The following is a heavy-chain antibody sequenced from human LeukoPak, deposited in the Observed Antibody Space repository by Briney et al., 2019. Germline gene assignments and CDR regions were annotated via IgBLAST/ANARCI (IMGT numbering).Heavy chain of an antibody. V-gene: IGHV4-59*01. CDR2: IYYSGST. J-gene: IGHJ5*02. CDR1: GGSINSYY. CDR3: ARIGIKYSTSGWWFDP. Sequence: SETLSLTCTVSGGSINSYYWSWIRQPPGKGLERIGYIYYSGSTNYNPSLKSRVTISVDTSKNQFSLKLSSVTAADTAVYYCARIGIKYSTSGWWFDPWGQGTLVTVSS. D-gene: IGHD1-26*01.